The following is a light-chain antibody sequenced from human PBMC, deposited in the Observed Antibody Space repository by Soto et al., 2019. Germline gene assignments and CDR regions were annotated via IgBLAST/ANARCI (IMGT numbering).Light chain of an antibody. CDR1: QGVTTAY. CDR2: GAS. CDR3: QQYGASPLFT. V-gene: IGKV3-20*01. Sequence: EVVLTQSPGTLSLSPGERATLSCRASQGVTTAYLAWYQHKPGQAPRLLIYGASNRATGIPDRFSGSGSGTDFTLTISRLEPEDFAVYSCQQYGASPLFTVGHGTKVDLK. J-gene: IGKJ3*01.